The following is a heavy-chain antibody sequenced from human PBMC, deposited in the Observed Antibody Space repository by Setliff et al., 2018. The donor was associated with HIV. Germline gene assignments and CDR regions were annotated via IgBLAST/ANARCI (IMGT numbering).Heavy chain of an antibody. CDR3: VRGGLPAAGYNWFDH. V-gene: IGHV3-74*01. CDR1: GFPFSTYA. D-gene: IGHD6-25*01. CDR2: IGPDGSET. J-gene: IGHJ5*02. Sequence: GGSLRLSCAASGFPFSTYAMHWIRQAPGEGLVWVSRIGPDGSETHYADSVKGRFTISRDNAKNTVFLQMNNLRGEDTGLYFGVRGGLPAAGYNWFDHWGQGTLVTVSS.